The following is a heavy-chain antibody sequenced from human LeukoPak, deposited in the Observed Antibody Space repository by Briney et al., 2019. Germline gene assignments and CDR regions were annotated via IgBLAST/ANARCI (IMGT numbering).Heavy chain of an antibody. Sequence: ASVKVSCKTSGYTFTSYHINWVRQATGQGLEWMGWMNPNTGNAGYAQKFQDRVTITWDASITTAYMDLSSLRSEDTAVYYCARVGYSNSYDYWGQGTLVTVSS. V-gene: IGHV1-8*01. D-gene: IGHD1-26*01. J-gene: IGHJ4*02. CDR1: GYTFTSYH. CDR3: ARVGYSNSYDY. CDR2: MNPNTGNA.